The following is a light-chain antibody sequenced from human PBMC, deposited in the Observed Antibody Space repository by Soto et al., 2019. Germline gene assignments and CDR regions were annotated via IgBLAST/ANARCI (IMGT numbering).Light chain of an antibody. CDR2: GAS. J-gene: IGKJ1*01. V-gene: IGKV3-20*01. Sequence: LLLTQSPGTLSLSHGERATLSCRASQSVSSSYLAWYQQKPGQAPRLLIYGASSRATGIPDRFSGILSGTDGTLTIGRLEPEDGSVYYGQQYGRSLWTFGQGTKVEIK. CDR1: QSVSSSY. CDR3: QQYGRSLWT.